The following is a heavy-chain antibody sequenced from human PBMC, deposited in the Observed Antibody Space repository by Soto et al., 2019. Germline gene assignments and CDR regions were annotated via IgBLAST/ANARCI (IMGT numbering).Heavy chain of an antibody. CDR1: GFTFSDYT. CDR2: ILYDESDQ. Sequence: QVQLVESGGGVVQPGRSLRLSCSASGFTFSDYTMHWVRQAPGRGLEWVAIILYDESDQYYSDSVKGRFTISRDNSKNTLYLQMHSLTTEDTAVYYCAKDGTHLWSKQYCFDSWGQGALVTVSS. D-gene: IGHD1-26*01. J-gene: IGHJ4*02. V-gene: IGHV3-30*18. CDR3: AKDGTHLWSKQYCFDS.